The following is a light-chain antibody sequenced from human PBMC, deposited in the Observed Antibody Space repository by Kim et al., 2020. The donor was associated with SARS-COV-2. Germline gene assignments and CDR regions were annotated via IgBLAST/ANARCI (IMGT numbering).Light chain of an antibody. CDR2: MAS. J-gene: IGKJ4*01. CDR3: QQDDSYPLT. V-gene: IGKV1-5*03. Sequence: ASVGDRVTITCRASQSINNWLAWYQQKPGKAPKLLIYMASTLESGVPSRFSGSGSGTEFTLTISSLQPDDFATYYCQQDDSYPLTFGGGTKVDIK. CDR1: QSINNW.